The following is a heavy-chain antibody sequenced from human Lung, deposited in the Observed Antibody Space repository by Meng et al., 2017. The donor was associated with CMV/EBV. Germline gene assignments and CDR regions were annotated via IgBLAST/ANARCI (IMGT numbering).Heavy chain of an antibody. D-gene: IGHD4-17*01. Sequence: SCEASGFIFSHSAMHWVRQPPGKGLEYVSAISSDGDTTFYVNSVKGRFTISRDNSKNTVFLQMGSLRTEDMGVYYCARDGWGDYSLDFWGQGTLVTVSS. CDR3: ARDGWGDYSLDF. V-gene: IGHV3-64*01. CDR1: GFIFSHSA. J-gene: IGHJ4*02. CDR2: ISSDGDTT.